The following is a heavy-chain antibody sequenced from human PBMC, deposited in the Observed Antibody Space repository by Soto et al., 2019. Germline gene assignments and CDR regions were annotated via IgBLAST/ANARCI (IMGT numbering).Heavy chain of an antibody. V-gene: IGHV4-30-2*06. CDR3: ARAAGAVPAASGMDV. J-gene: IGHJ6*02. D-gene: IGHD2-2*01. CDR1: GGSISSAGYS. Sequence: QLQLRESGSGLVKASQTLSLTCTVSGGSISSAGYSWSWIRQSPGKGLEWIGYIYYSGSTYYNPYPKSRVTIDRSDNQFSLKLSSVTAADTAVYYCARAAGAVPAASGMDVWGQGTTVTVSS. CDR2: IYYSGST.